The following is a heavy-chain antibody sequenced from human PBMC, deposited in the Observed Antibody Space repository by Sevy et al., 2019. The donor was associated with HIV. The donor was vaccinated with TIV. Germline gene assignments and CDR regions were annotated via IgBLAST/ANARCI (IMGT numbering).Heavy chain of an antibody. CDR1: GFTFSSYW. V-gene: IGHV3-7*01. CDR2: IKQDGSEK. Sequence: GGSLRLSCAASGFTFSSYWMSWVRQAPGKGLEWVANIKQDGSEKYYVDSVKGRFTISRDNAKNSLYLQMNSLRAEDTAVYYCARDVPGIASIAAAGFDYWGLGTLVTVSS. CDR3: ARDVPGIASIAAAGFDY. D-gene: IGHD6-13*01. J-gene: IGHJ4*02.